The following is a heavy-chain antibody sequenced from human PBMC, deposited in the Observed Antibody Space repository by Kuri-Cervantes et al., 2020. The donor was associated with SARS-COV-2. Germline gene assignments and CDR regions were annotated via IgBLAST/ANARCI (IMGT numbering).Heavy chain of an antibody. Sequence: GESLKISCAASGFTFSDHYMDWVRQAPGKGLVWVSRSNPDGSYTNNADSVKGRFTLSRDNAKNMLFLQMNSLRAEDTAVYYCVRDGDHWNFDYWGQGTLVTVSS. J-gene: IGHJ4*02. CDR3: VRDGDHWNFDY. CDR2: SNPDGSYT. CDR1: GFTFSDHY. V-gene: IGHV3-74*01. D-gene: IGHD1-1*01.